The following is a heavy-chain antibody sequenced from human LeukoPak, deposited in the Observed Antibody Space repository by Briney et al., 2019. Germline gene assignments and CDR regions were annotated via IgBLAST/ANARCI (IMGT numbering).Heavy chain of an antibody. Sequence: MPSETLSLTCAVYGGSFSGYYWSWIRQPPGKGLEWIGEINHSGSTIYNPSLKSRVTISVDTSKNQFSLKLSSVTAADTAVYYCARDEMATIGRALDYWGQGTLVTVSS. CDR1: GGSFSGYY. D-gene: IGHD5-24*01. CDR2: INHSGST. J-gene: IGHJ4*02. V-gene: IGHV4-34*01. CDR3: ARDEMATIGRALDY.